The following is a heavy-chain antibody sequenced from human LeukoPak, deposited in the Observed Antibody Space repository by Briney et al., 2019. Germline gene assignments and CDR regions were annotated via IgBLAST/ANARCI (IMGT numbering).Heavy chain of an antibody. J-gene: IGHJ4*02. CDR1: GFTFSGYA. Sequence: GGSLRLSCAASGFTFSGYALNWVRHSPGRGLEWVSTISGDGGTIYYADSVKGRLTISRDNSKNTLYLQINTLRADDTAIYYCAKSAIWSSSYFAYWGQGTLVTVS. CDR2: ISGDGGTI. CDR3: AKSAIWSSSYFAY. V-gene: IGHV3-23*01. D-gene: IGHD6-6*01.